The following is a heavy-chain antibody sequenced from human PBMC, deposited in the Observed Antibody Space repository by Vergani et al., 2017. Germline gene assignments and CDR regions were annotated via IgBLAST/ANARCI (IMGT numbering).Heavy chain of an antibody. CDR3: ARSLYYYDSSGYYVGY. CDR1: GGTFSNYA. J-gene: IGHJ4*02. V-gene: IGHV1-69*01. D-gene: IGHD3-22*01. Sequence: QVQLVQSGAEVKKPGSSVKVSCKASGGTFSNYAISWVRQAPGQGLEWMGGIIPIFGTANYAQKFQGRVTITADESTSTAYMELSSLRSEDTAVYYCARSLYYYDSSGYYVGYWGQGTLVTVSS. CDR2: IIPIFGTA.